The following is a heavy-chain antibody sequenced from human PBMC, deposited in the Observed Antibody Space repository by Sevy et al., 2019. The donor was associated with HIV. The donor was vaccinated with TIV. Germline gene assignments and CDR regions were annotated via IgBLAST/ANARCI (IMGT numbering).Heavy chain of an antibody. Sequence: GGSLRLSCAASGFTFSSYAMHWVRQAPGKGLEWVAVISYDGSNKYYSDSVKGRFTISRDNSKNTLYLQMNSLRAEDTAVYYCARDPPYWGGDCYFPDYWGQGTLVTVSS. CDR1: GFTFSSYA. D-gene: IGHD2-21*02. J-gene: IGHJ4*02. V-gene: IGHV3-30-3*01. CDR3: ARDPPYWGGDCYFPDY. CDR2: ISYDGSNK.